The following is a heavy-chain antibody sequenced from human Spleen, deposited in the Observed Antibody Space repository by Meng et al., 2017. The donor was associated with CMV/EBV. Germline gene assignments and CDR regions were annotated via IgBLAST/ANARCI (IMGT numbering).Heavy chain of an antibody. J-gene: IGHJ6*02. Sequence: SVKVSCKASGGTFSSYAINWVRQAPGQGLEWMGGIIPIFGTANYAQKFQGRVTITTDESTSTAYMELSSLRSEDTAVYYCARDWNYDILTGYTRAYYYYGMDVWGQGTTVTVSS. V-gene: IGHV1-69*05. CDR1: GGTFSSYA. CDR2: IIPIFGTA. D-gene: IGHD3-9*01. CDR3: ARDWNYDILTGYTRAYYYYGMDV.